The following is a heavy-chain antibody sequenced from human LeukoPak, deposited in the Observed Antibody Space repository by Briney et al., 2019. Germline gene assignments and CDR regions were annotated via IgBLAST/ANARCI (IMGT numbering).Heavy chain of an antibody. D-gene: IGHD3-3*01. V-gene: IGHV4-59*01. J-gene: IGHJ4*02. Sequence: SETLSLTCTVSGGSISSYYWSWIRQPPGKGLEWIGYIYYSGSTNYNPSLQSRVTISVDTSKNQFSLKLSSVTAADTAVYYCARSPVTIFGVVYYFDHWGQGTLVTVSS. CDR3: ARSPVTIFGVVYYFDH. CDR1: GGSISSYY. CDR2: IYYSGST.